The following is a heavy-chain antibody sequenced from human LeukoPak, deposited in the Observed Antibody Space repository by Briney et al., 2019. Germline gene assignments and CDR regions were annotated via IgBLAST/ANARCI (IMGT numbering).Heavy chain of an antibody. J-gene: IGHJ6*03. Sequence: SETLSLTCAVSGYSISSGYYWGWIRQPPGQGLEWIGSIYHSGSTYYNPSLKSRVTISVDTSKNQFALKLTSVTAADTAVYYCARSLYCSSTSCYTRNSYYYYMDVWGKGTTVTVSS. CDR3: ARSLYCSSTSCYTRNSYYYYMDV. D-gene: IGHD2-2*02. CDR1: GYSISSGYY. V-gene: IGHV4-38-2*01. CDR2: IYHSGST.